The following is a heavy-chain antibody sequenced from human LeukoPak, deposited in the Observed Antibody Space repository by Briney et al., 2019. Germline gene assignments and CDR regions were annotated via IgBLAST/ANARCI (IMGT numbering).Heavy chain of an antibody. CDR3: AATYSGNWEFDY. D-gene: IGHD1-26*01. J-gene: IGHJ4*02. V-gene: IGHV3-23*01. CDR2: ISGSGGST. Sequence: GGSLRLSCAASGFTFSSYGMSWVRQAPGKGLEWVSAISGSGGSTYYADSVKGRFTISRDNSKNTLYLQMNSLRAEDTAVYYCAATYSGNWEFDYWGQGTLVTVSS. CDR1: GFTFSSYG.